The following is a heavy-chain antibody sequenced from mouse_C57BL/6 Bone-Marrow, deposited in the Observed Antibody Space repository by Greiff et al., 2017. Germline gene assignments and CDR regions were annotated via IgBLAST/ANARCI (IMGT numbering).Heavy chain of an antibody. Sequence: QVQLQQPGAELVKPGASVKMSCKASGYTFTSYWITWVKQRPGQGLEWIGDIYPGSGSTNYNEKFKSKATLTVDTSSSTAYMQLSSLTSEDSAVYYCARARELMGTTYYFDYWGQGTTLTVSS. CDR2: IYPGSGST. CDR1: GYTFTSYW. D-gene: IGHD2-3*01. CDR3: ARARELMGTTYYFDY. J-gene: IGHJ2*01. V-gene: IGHV1-55*01.